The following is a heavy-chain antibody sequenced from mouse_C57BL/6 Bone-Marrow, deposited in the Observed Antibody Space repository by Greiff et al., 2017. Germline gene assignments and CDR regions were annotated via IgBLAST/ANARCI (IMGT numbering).Heavy chain of an antibody. J-gene: IGHJ2*01. CDR1: GFTFSSYA. V-gene: IGHV5-4*03. CDR2: ISDGGSYT. CDR3: ARVNYDYPNY. Sequence: EVMLVESGGGLVKPGGSLKLSCAASGFTFSSYAMSWVRKTPEKRLEWVATISDGGSYTYYPDNVKGRFTISRDNAKNNLYLQMSHLKSEDTAMYYCARVNYDYPNYWGQGTTLTVSS. D-gene: IGHD2-4*01.